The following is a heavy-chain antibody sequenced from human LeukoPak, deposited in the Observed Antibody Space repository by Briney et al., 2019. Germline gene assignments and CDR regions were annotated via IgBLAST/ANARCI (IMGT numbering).Heavy chain of an antibody. J-gene: IGHJ4*02. CDR1: GYSISSGYH. V-gene: IGHV4-38-2*02. CDR3: AREDYGRTGNFDY. D-gene: IGHD4-17*01. CDR2: IDHSGST. Sequence: SETLSLTCTVSGYSISSGYHWGWIRQPPGKGLEWTGSIDHSGSTYYNPSLKSRITISVDTSKNQFSLKLSSVTAADTAVYYCAREDYGRTGNFDYWGQGTLVTVSS.